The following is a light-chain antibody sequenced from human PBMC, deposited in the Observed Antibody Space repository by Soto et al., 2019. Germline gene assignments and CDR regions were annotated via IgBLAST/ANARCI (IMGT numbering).Light chain of an antibody. Sequence: QSALTQPASVSGSLGQSITISCTGTISDVGRFDVASWFQQHPGQVPKLIIYEGSRRPSGVSSRFSGSKSGNTASLTISGLQAEDEADYYCCAYVGARTYVFGTGTKVTVL. J-gene: IGLJ1*01. V-gene: IGLV2-23*01. CDR3: CAYVGARTYV. CDR2: EGS. CDR1: ISDVGRFDV.